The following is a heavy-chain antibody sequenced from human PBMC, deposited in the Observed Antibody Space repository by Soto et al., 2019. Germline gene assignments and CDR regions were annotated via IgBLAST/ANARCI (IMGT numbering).Heavy chain of an antibody. CDR3: AKDWGHGDYVFDN. J-gene: IGHJ4*02. Sequence: QVQLVESGGGVVQPVRSLRVSCAASGFSFNTFGIHWVRQAPGKGLEWVALISDDGRNKYFADSVKGRFTISRDNSNNTLYLQMNSLRAEDTAVYYCAKDWGHGDYVFDNWGQGTLVIVSS. V-gene: IGHV3-30*18. D-gene: IGHD4-17*01. CDR1: GFSFNTFG. CDR2: ISDDGRNK.